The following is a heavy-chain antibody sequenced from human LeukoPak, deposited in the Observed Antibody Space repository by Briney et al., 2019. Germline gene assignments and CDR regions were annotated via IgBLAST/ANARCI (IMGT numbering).Heavy chain of an antibody. Sequence: GGSLRLSCAASGFALSNFALTWVRQAPGKGLEWVSVISASGGGRYYADSVKGRFTISRDNSKDTLYLQMDSLRAEDTAVYFCAKQAAGSSTWYSLHFDYWGQGTLVTVSA. J-gene: IGHJ4*02. CDR2: ISASGGGR. D-gene: IGHD2-2*01. CDR1: GFALSNFA. V-gene: IGHV3-23*01. CDR3: AKQAAGSSTWYSLHFDY.